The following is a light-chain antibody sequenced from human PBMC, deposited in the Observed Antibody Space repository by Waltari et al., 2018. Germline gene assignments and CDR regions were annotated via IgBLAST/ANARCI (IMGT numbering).Light chain of an antibody. CDR2: EVS. CDR3: CSYAGHSTYV. Sequence: QSALTQPASVSGSPGQSITTPCPGTSSDVGNYNLVPGYQQHPGKAPKLMIYEVSPRPPGVFTRLPGSKAGNTASLTISGLQPEDETDYYCCSYAGHSTYVFGTGTKVTVL. V-gene: IGLV2-23*02. J-gene: IGLJ1*01. CDR1: SSDVGNYNL.